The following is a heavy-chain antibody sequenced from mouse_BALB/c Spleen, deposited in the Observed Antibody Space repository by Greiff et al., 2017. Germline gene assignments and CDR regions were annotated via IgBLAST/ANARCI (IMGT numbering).Heavy chain of an antibody. V-gene: IGHV2-6-7*01. Sequence: VQLVESGPGLVAPSQSLSITCTVSGFSLTGYGVNWVRQPPGKGLEWLGMIWGDGSTDYNSALKSRRSISKDNSKSQVFLKMNSLQTDDTARYYCARDGRDYRYDGGYFDVWGAGTTVTVSS. J-gene: IGHJ1*01. D-gene: IGHD2-14*01. CDR2: IWGDGST. CDR1: GFSLTGYG. CDR3: ARDGRDYRYDGGYFDV.